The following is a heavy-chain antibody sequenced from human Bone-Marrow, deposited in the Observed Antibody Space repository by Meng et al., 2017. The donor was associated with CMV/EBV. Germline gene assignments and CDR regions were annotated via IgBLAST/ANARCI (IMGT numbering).Heavy chain of an antibody. D-gene: IGHD3-3*01. V-gene: IGHV3-21*01. CDR3: ARAVDSELHFWSFYYPYSSSGLSV. CDR1: GFTFSSYS. Sequence: GESLKISCAASGFTFSSYSMNWVRQAPGKGLEWVSSISSSSSYIYYADSVKGRFTISRDNAKNSLYLQMNSLRAEDTAVYYCARAVDSELHFWSFYYPYSSSGLSVLGQGTTVTVSS. CDR2: ISSSSSYI. J-gene: IGHJ6*02.